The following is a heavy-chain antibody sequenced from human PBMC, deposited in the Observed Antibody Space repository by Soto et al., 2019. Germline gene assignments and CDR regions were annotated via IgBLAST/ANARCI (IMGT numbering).Heavy chain of an antibody. D-gene: IGHD3-3*01. J-gene: IGHJ4*02. CDR2: IWYDGSNK. V-gene: IGHV3-33*01. CDR3: ARSAAHYGHGVVYFDY. Sequence: QVQLVESGGGVVQPGRSLRLSCAASGFTFSSYGMHWVRQAPGKGLEWVAVIWYDGSNKYYADSVKGRFTIYRDNSKNTRYLQMNSLRAEDTAVYYCARSAAHYGHGVVYFDYWGQGTLVTVSS. CDR1: GFTFSSYG.